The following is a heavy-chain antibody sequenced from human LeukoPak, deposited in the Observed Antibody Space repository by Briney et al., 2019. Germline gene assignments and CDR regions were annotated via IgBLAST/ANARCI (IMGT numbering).Heavy chain of an antibody. V-gene: IGHV4-39*07. CDR3: ARDFYSSSWYYFDY. D-gene: IGHD6-13*01. CDR2: IYYSGST. CDR1: GGSISSSSYY. Sequence: SETLSLTCTVSGGSISSSSYYWGWIRQPPGKGLEWIGSIYYSGSTYYNPSLKSRVTISVDTSKNQFSLKLSSVTAADTAVYYCARDFYSSSWYYFDYWGQGTLVTVSS. J-gene: IGHJ4*02.